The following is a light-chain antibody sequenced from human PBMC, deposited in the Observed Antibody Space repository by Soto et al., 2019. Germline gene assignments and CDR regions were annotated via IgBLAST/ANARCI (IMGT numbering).Light chain of an antibody. CDR1: QTVLYNSNNKNH. V-gene: IGKV4-1*01. CDR2: GAS. J-gene: IGKJ2*01. CDR3: QQYYSIPFT. Sequence: DFVMTQAPDSLAVSLGERATINCKSSQTVLYNSNNKNHLGWFQQKPGHPPKLLIYGASTRASGVPDRFSGSGSRTDFTLTISSLQAEDVAVYYCQQYYSIPFTFGQGTKLEIK.